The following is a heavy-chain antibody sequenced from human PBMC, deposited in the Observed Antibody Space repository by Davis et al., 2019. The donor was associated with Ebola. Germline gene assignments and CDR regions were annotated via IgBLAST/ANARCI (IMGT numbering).Heavy chain of an antibody. CDR2: ISGSGGST. V-gene: IGHV3-23*01. CDR3: AKNGLSFGVVKYHYGMDV. D-gene: IGHD3-3*01. CDR1: GFTFTTYA. J-gene: IGHJ6*04. Sequence: GESLKISCAASGFTFTTYAMARVLQAPGTGLEWVSAISGSGGSTYYADSVKGRFTISRDNSKNTLYLQMNSLRAEDTAVYYCAKNGLSFGVVKYHYGMDVWGKGSTVTVSS.